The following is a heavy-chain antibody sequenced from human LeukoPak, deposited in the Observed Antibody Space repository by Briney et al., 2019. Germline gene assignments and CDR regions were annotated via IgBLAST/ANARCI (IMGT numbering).Heavy chain of an antibody. J-gene: IGHJ4*02. CDR3: ARSTPHCSSTSCYYY. D-gene: IGHD2-2*01. Sequence: SAKVSCKASGGTFSSYAISWVRQAPGQGLEWMGGIIPIFGTANYAQKFQGRVTITADESTSTAYMELSSLRSEDTAVYYCARSTPHCSSTSCYYYWGQGTLVTVSS. CDR1: GGTFSSYA. V-gene: IGHV1-69*01. CDR2: IIPIFGTA.